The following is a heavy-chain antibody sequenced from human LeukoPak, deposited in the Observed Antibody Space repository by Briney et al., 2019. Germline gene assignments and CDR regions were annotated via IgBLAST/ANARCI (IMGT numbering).Heavy chain of an antibody. J-gene: IGHJ4*02. CDR2: INQDGGEK. CDR3: ARPRYCSSTNCYIDY. V-gene: IGHV3-7*01. CDR1: GFTFSTYW. D-gene: IGHD2-2*01. Sequence: GGSLRLSCAASGFTFSTYWMTWVRQAPGKGLEWVANINQDGGEKNYVDSVKGRFTISRDNAKNSLYLQMNSLRAEDTAVYYCARPRYCSSTNCYIDYWGQGTLVAVSS.